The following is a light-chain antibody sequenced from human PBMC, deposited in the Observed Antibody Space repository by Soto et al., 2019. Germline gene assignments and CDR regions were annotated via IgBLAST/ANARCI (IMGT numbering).Light chain of an antibody. J-gene: IGKJ1*01. V-gene: IGKV3-20*01. Sequence: IVLTQSPGTLSLSPGERATLSCRASQSVSSSYLAWYQQKPGQAPRLLIFGASIRVTGIPDRFSGSGSGTDFTLTISRLEPEDFAVYYCQRYGGFGQGTKAAIK. CDR2: GAS. CDR3: QRYGG. CDR1: QSVSSSY.